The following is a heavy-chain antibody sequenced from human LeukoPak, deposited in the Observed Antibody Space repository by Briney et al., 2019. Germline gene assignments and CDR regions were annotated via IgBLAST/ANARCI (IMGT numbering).Heavy chain of an antibody. Sequence: GGPLRLSCAASGFTFSSYSVNWVRQAPGKGLEWVSYISSSSSTIYYADSVKGRFTISRDNAKNSLYLQMNSLRAEDTAVYYCATEAVAGSGGFDPWGQGTLVTVSS. CDR2: ISSSSSTI. V-gene: IGHV3-48*01. CDR1: GFTFSSYS. J-gene: IGHJ5*02. CDR3: ATEAVAGSGGFDP. D-gene: IGHD6-19*01.